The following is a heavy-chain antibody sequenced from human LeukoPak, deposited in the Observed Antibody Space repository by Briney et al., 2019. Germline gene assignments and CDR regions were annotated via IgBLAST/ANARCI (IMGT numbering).Heavy chain of an antibody. CDR1: GGSFTSYY. CDR3: ARDSTTSIAAAGASSVDY. J-gene: IGHJ4*02. Sequence: GASVKVSCNASGGSFTSYYMDWVRQAPGQGLEWKGIINPSGGSTSYAQRFQGRVTMTMDKSTSTVYMELSSLRSEDTAVYYCARDSTTSIAAAGASSVDYWGQGTLVTVSS. CDR2: INPSGGST. V-gene: IGHV1-46*01. D-gene: IGHD6-13*01.